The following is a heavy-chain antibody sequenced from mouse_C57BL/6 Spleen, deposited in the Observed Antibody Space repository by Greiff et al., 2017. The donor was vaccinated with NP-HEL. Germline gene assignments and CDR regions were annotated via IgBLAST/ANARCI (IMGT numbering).Heavy chain of an antibody. Sequence: VKLVESGPGLVAPSQSLSITCTVSGFSLTSYAISWVRQPPGKGLEWLGVIWTGGGTNYNSALKSRLSISKDNSKSQVFLKMNSLQTDDTARYYCARNWYDYDGDWYFDVWGTGTTVTVSS. CDR3: ARNWYDYDGDWYFDV. J-gene: IGHJ1*03. D-gene: IGHD2-4*01. CDR1: GFSLTSYA. CDR2: IWTGGGT. V-gene: IGHV2-9-1*01.